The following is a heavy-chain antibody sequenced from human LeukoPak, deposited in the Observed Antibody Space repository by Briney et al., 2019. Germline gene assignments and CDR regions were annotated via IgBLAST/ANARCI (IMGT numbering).Heavy chain of an antibody. Sequence: GASVKVSCKASGGTFGSYAISWVRQAPGQGLEWMGGIIPIFGTANYAQKFQGRVTITADESTSTAYMELSSLRSEDTAVYYCATHYTIFGVVIPNYFDYWGQGALVTVSS. CDR1: GGTFGSYA. CDR3: ATHYTIFGVVIPNYFDY. D-gene: IGHD3-3*01. CDR2: IIPIFGTA. J-gene: IGHJ4*02. V-gene: IGHV1-69*13.